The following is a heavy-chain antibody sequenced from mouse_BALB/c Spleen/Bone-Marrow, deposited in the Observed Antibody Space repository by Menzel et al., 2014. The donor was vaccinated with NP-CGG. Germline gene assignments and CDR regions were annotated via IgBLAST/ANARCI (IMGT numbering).Heavy chain of an antibody. J-gene: IGHJ2*01. D-gene: IGHD1-3*01. CDR3: ARDKGSVFFDY. CDR2: IRNKANGYTT. Sequence: EVQLAESGGGLVQPGGSLRLSCPTSGFTFTDYYMNWVRQPPGKALEWLGFIRNKANGYTTEYSTSVKGRFTISRDNSQSILYLQMNALRGKYSATYYCARDKGSVFFDYWVQGTTRTVSS. V-gene: IGHV7-3*02. CDR1: GFTFTDYY.